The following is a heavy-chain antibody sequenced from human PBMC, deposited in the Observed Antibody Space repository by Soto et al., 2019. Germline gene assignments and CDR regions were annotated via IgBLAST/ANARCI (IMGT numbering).Heavy chain of an antibody. CDR1: GFTFSSYS. V-gene: IGHV3-48*02. CDR3: ARTLGHSSGWYELNWFDP. J-gene: IGHJ5*02. CDR2: ISSSSSTI. Sequence: EVQLVESGGGLVQPGGSLRLSCAASGFTFSSYSMNWIRQAPGKGLEWGSYISSSSSTIYYADSVKGRFTISRDNAKNSLYLQMNGLRDEDTAVYYCARTLGHSSGWYELNWFDPWGQGTLVTVSS. D-gene: IGHD6-19*01.